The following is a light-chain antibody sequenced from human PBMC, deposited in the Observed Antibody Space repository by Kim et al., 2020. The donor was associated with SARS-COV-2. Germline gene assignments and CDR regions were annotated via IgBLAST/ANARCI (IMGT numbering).Light chain of an antibody. CDR3: HHRSLWTPT. CDR2: DGT. J-gene: IGKJ4*01. Sequence: LSPGDRATLSCRASQSVDTSLAWYQLKPGQAPRLIIFDGTRRVTGTPARFRGTGSGTDFTLTISSLEPEDVALYYCHHRSLWTPTFGGGTKVDIK. V-gene: IGKV3-11*01. CDR1: QSVDTS.